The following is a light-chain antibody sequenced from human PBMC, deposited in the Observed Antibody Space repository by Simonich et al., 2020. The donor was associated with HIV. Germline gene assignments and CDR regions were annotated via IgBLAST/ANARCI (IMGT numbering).Light chain of an antibody. J-gene: IGKJ1*01. CDR2: GAS. CDR3: QQYSNWPPT. CDR1: QSISNN. Sequence: EIVMTQFPATLSVSPGERATRSCRASQSISNNLAWYQQKPGQAPRLLTNGASTRATGIPARFSGSGSGTEFTLTISSMQSEDFAVYYCQQYSNWPPTFGQGTKVEIK. V-gene: IGKV3-15*01.